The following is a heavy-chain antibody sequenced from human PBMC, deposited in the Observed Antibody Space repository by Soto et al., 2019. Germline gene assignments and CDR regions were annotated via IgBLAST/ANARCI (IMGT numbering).Heavy chain of an antibody. CDR3: ATHPYSSGWYC. Sequence: EVQLVESGGGLVQPGGSLRLSCAASGFTFSSYWMTWVRQAPGKGLEWVANIKQDGSEKHYVDSVKGRFTISRDNAKNSLYLQMNSLRAEDTAVYYCATHPYSSGWYCWGQGTLVTVSS. D-gene: IGHD6-13*01. CDR1: GFTFSSYW. J-gene: IGHJ4*02. CDR2: IKQDGSEK. V-gene: IGHV3-7*02.